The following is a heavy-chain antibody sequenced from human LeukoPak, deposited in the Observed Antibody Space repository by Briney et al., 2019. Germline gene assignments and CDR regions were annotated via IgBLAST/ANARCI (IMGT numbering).Heavy chain of an antibody. V-gene: IGHV3-23*01. CDR1: GFTFRSYG. J-gene: IGHJ4*02. CDR2: VVSSGVST. D-gene: IGHD4-17*01. Sequence: PGGPLRLSCAASGFTFRSYGMSWVRQAPEKGLEWVSTVVSSGVSTYYAESVEGRFTISRDNSKSTLYLQMNSLRAEDTAVYYCVKRRNSDFGDFEYWGQGTLVTVSS. CDR3: VKRRNSDFGDFEY.